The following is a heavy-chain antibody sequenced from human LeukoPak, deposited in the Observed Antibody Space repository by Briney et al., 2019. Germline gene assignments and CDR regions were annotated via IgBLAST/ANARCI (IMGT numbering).Heavy chain of an antibody. CDR3: AKSRSSGYYYDY. CDR2: ITGSGDNT. D-gene: IGHD3-22*01. V-gene: IGHV3-23*01. CDR1: GFTFSSYA. Sequence: PGGSLRLSCAASGFTFSSYAMSWVRQGPGKGLEWVSSITGSGDNTYYADSVKGRFTISRDNSKNTLYLQMNSLRAEDTAVYYCAKSRSSGYYYDYWGQGTLVTVSS. J-gene: IGHJ4*02.